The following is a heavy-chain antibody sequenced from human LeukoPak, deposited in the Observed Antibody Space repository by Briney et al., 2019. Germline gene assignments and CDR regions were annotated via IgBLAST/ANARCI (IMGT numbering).Heavy chain of an antibody. CDR2: INPNSGGT. CDR3: ARVPCLSTTCSPINWFDP. V-gene: IGHV1-2*02. J-gene: IGHJ5*02. CDR1: GYTFTGYY. D-gene: IGHD2-2*01. Sequence: ASVKVSCKASGYTFTGYYMHWVRRAPGQGLEWMGWINPNSGGTNYAQKFQDRVTMTRDTSISTAYMELSRLRSDDTAVYYCARVPCLSTTCSPINWFDPWGQGTLVTVSS.